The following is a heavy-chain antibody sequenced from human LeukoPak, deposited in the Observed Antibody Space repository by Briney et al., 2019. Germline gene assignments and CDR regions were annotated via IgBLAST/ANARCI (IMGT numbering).Heavy chain of an antibody. CDR3: ARARRGRLRFLEWLTEKYMDV. CDR1: GFTFSSYW. D-gene: IGHD3-3*01. CDR2: IKQDGSEK. J-gene: IGHJ6*03. V-gene: IGHV3-7*01. Sequence: GGSLRLSCAASGFTFSSYWMSWVRQAPGKRLEWVANIKQDGSEKYYVDSVKGRFTISRDNAKNSLYLQMNSLRAEDTAVYYCARARRGRLRFLEWLTEKYMDVWGKGTTVTVSS.